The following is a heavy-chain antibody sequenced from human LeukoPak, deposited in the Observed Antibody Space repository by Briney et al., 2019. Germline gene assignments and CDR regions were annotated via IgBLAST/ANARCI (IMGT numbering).Heavy chain of an antibody. D-gene: IGHD6-6*01. CDR1: GGSFSGYY. V-gene: IGHV4-34*01. CDR3: ARGGGYSSSAHNHKKYFDY. CDR2: INHSGST. J-gene: IGHJ4*02. Sequence: SETLSLTCAVYGGSFSGYYWGWIRQPPGKGLEWIGEINHSGSTNYNPSLKSRVTISVDTSKNQFSLKLSSVTAADTAVYYCARGGGYSSSAHNHKKYFDYWGQGTLVTVSS.